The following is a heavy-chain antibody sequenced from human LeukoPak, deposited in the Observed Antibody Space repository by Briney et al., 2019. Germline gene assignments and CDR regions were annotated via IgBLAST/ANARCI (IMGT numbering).Heavy chain of an antibody. CDR2: IYTSGST. V-gene: IGHV4-4*07. CDR3: ARDAGYCSGGSCQNWFDP. CDR1: GGSISSYY. D-gene: IGHD2-15*01. Sequence: SETLSLTCTVSGGSISSYYWSWIRQPAGKGLEWIGRIYTSGSTNYNPSLKSRVTMSVDTSKNQFSLKLSSVTAADTAVYYCARDAGYCSGGSCQNWFDPWGQGTLVTVSS. J-gene: IGHJ5*02.